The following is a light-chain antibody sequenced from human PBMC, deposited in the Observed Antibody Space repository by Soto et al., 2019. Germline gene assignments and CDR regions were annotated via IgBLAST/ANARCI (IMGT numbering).Light chain of an antibody. Sequence: QSALTQPASVSGSPGQSITISCTGTSSDVGGYNYVSWYQQLPGKAPKVMIYDVSNRPSGVSNRFSGSKSGNTASLAISGLQAEDDADYYCSSYTSSSTWVFGGGTKLTVL. V-gene: IGLV2-14*01. CDR1: SSDVGGYNY. CDR2: DVS. CDR3: SSYTSSSTWV. J-gene: IGLJ3*02.